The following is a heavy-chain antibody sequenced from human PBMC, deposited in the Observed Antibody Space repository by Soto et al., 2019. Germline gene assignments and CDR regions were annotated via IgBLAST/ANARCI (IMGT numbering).Heavy chain of an antibody. CDR1: GVSLSSGGVG. V-gene: IGHV2-5*02. D-gene: IGHD2-15*01. J-gene: IGHJ4*02. CDR2: IYWDDDQ. Sequence: KESGPTLVKPTQTLTLTCNVSGVSLSSGGVGVGWIRQPPGKALEWLALIYWDDDQRSSPSLKSRLTITKDTSKNQVVLTMTNMAPEDTATYYCAHMQAAKFDYWGQGTLVTVSS. CDR3: AHMQAAKFDY.